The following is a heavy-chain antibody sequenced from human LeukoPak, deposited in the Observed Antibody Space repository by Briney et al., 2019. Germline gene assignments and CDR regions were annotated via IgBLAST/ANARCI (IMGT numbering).Heavy chain of an antibody. CDR3: AKQYVNG. J-gene: IGHJ4*02. D-gene: IGHD3-16*01. Sequence: GGALRLSCAASGFSFKSYAMHWVRQAPGNGLGRVPSISESGDGTNYANSVKRRFPISRDNPINTLYTQMNDVTPANTAVYYCAKQYVNGRGQGTLVTVSS. V-gene: IGHV3-23*01. CDR2: ISESGDGT. CDR1: GFSFKSYA.